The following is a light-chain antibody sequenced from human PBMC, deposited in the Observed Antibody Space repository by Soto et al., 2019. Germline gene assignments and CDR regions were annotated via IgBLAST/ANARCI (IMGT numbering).Light chain of an antibody. CDR3: QQSNNWPKT. V-gene: IGKV3-15*01. J-gene: IGKJ1*01. Sequence: ETVMTQSPDTLSVSPGETATLSCRASQSVGSNLAWYQQKPGQAPRLLISDASTRAAGLPARFSGSGSGTEFTLTISSLQSEDFAVYYCQQSNNWPKTFGQGTKVEIK. CDR2: DAS. CDR1: QSVGSN.